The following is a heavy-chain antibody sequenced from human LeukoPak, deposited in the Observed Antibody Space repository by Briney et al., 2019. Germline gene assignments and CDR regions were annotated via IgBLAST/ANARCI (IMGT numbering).Heavy chain of an antibody. CDR2: IYTSGST. CDR1: GGTISSGSNY. D-gene: IGHD6-13*01. Sequence: TLTLTCTVSGGTISSGSNYWIWMPPPTGKGLVWIGRIYTSGSTNYNPYIKSRVTISVDPSKNQLSLKLSSVTAADTAVYYCASSRSGAAAGHHYYYYMDVWGKGTTVTISS. J-gene: IGHJ6*03. CDR3: ASSRSGAAAGHHYYYYMDV. V-gene: IGHV4-61*02.